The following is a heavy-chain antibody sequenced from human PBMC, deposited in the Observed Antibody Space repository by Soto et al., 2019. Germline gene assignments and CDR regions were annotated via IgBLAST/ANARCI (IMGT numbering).Heavy chain of an antibody. CDR1: GFTFSSYE. V-gene: IGHV3-48*03. J-gene: IGHJ3*02. CDR3: ARVRPSGYDSSGYDAFDI. Sequence: GGSLRLSCAASGFTFSSYEMNWVRQAPGKGLEWVSYISSSGSTIYYADSVKGRFTISRDNAKNSLYLQMNSLRAKDTAVYYCARVRPSGYDSSGYDAFDIWGQGTMVTVSS. D-gene: IGHD3-22*01. CDR2: ISSSGSTI.